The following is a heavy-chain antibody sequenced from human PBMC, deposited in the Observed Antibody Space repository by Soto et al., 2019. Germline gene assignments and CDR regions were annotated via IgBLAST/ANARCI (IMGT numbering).Heavy chain of an antibody. CDR3: ARYIRGPTVFYFGF. CDR2: ITYNGDNT. J-gene: IGHJ4*02. V-gene: IGHV3-23*01. CDR1: GFTFRSYA. D-gene: IGHD5-18*01. Sequence: GGSLRLSCAASGFTFRSYAMTWVRQAPGKGLEWVSVITYNGDNTFYADSVKGRFTISRDNSKDTVYLQMNSLRAEDTAVYYCARYIRGPTVFYFGFCGPGVLFTVSS.